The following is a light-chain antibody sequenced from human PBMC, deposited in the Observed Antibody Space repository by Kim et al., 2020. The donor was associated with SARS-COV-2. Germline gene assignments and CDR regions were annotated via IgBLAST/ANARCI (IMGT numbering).Light chain of an antibody. CDR2: RDK. CDR3: QVWDTRTVV. Sequence: SVALGQTAPIPWGGSNIENKNVHWYHQRPGQAPVLVMYRDKKRPSGIPERLSGSNSGNTATLTINRVEAGDEGDYYCQVWDTRTVVFGGGTKLAVL. CDR1: NIENKN. V-gene: IGLV3-9*01. J-gene: IGLJ2*01.